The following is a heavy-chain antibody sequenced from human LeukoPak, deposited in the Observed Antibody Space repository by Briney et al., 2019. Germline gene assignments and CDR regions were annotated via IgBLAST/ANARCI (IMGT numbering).Heavy chain of an antibody. D-gene: IGHD3-10*01. Sequence: HPGGSLRLSCAASGFTFSSYAMHWVRQAPGKGLEWVAVISYDGSNKYYADSVKGRFTISRDNSKNTLYLQMNSLRPEDTAVYYCVRPIDNGSGSYYFPYWGQGTLVTVSS. CDR2: ISYDGSNK. J-gene: IGHJ4*02. CDR3: VRPIDNGSGSYYFPY. CDR1: GFTFSSYA. V-gene: IGHV3-30-3*01.